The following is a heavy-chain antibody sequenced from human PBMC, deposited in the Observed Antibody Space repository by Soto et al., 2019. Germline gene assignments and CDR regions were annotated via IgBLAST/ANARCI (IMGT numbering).Heavy chain of an antibody. CDR3: ARDLFPVGYYGSGTYAYMDV. Sequence: GGSLRLSCAASGFTFSSYWMSWVRQAPGKGLEWVASIKQDGSEKYYVDSVKGRSTISRDNAKNSLYLQMNSLRAEDTAVYYCARDLFPVGYYGSGTYAYMDVWGKGTTVTVS. J-gene: IGHJ6*03. D-gene: IGHD3-10*01. V-gene: IGHV3-7*01. CDR2: IKQDGSEK. CDR1: GFTFSSYW.